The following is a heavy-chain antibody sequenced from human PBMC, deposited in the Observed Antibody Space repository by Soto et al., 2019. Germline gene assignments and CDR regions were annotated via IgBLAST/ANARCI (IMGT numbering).Heavy chain of an antibody. CDR1: VGTFSSYA. CDR2: IIPIFGTA. Sequence: SVKVSCKASVGTFSSYAISWVRQAPGQGLEWMGGIIPIFGTANYAQKFQGRVTITADESTSTAYMELSSLRSEDTAVYYCARDSRQYYDSSGYYLYYYYGMDVWGQGTTVTVSS. CDR3: ARDSRQYYDSSGYYLYYYYGMDV. V-gene: IGHV1-69*13. D-gene: IGHD3-22*01. J-gene: IGHJ6*02.